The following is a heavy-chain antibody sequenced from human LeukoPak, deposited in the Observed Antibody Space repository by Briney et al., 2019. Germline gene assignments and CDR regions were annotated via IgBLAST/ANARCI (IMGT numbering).Heavy chain of an antibody. CDR3: AREGGSSSWYDY. CDR2: IYYSGST. J-gene: IGHJ4*02. V-gene: IGHV4-59*01. CDR1: GGSISSYY. Sequence: SETLSLTCTVSGGSISSYYWSWLRQPPGKGLEWLGYIYYSGSTNYNPSLKTRVTISLDTSKNQFSLKLRSVTAADTAVYYCAREGGSSSWYDYWGQGTLVTVSS. D-gene: IGHD6-13*01.